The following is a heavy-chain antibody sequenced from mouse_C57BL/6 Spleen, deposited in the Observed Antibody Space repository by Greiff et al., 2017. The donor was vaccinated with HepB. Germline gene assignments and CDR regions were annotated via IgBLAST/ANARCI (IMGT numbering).Heavy chain of an antibody. Sequence: QVQLQQSGAELVKPGASVKISCKASGYAFSSYCMNWVKQRPGKGLEWIGQIYHGDGDTNYNGKFKCKATLTADKSSSTAYMQLSSLNSADAAGYFCARGDWEEDYWGQGTTVTVSS. CDR1: GYAFSSYC. CDR2: IYHGDGDT. V-gene: IGHV1-80*01. J-gene: IGHJ2*01. D-gene: IGHD4-1*01. CDR3: ARGDWEEDY.